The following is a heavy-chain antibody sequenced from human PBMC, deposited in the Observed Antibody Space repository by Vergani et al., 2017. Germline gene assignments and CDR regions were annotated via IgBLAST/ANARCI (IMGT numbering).Heavy chain of an antibody. CDR3: FYDFWAGYDSGDV. V-gene: IGHV3-73*01. CDR2: IRDKAYNYAT. CDR1: GLNFINAW. J-gene: IGHJ6*04. Sequence: EVELVESGGGFVKPGESRRLSCAVSGLNFINAWMSWVRQAPGKGLEWVGRIRDKAYNYATVYAVSVKGRFTISRDDSKKTAYLQMNGLTTEDTAVYYCFYDFWAGYDSGDVWGKGTTVTVSS. D-gene: IGHD3/OR15-3a*01.